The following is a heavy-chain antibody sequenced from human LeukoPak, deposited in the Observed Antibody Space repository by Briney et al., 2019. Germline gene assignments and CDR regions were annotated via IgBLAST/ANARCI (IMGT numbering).Heavy chain of an antibody. V-gene: IGHV4-59*01. D-gene: IGHD3-16*02. J-gene: IGHJ4*02. CDR1: SGSTASYY. CDR3: ARGWGSSRGRLDS. CDR2: IFASGTS. Sequence: PSETLSLTCSLSSGSTASYYWTWVRQTPRKGLEWIGYIFASGTSEYNPSLKSRVTIALDMSRNQFSLKMTSVTAADTAVYFCARGWGSSRGRLDSWGQGTLVTVS.